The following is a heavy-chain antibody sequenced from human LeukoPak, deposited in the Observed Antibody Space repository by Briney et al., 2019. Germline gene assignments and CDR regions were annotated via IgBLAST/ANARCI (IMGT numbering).Heavy chain of an antibody. CDR2: ISSSSSYI. Sequence: GGSLRLSCAASGFTFSSYSMNWVRQAPGKGLEWVSSISSSSSYIYYADSVKGRFTISRDNAKNSLYLQMNSLRAEGTAVYYCASFQAIFGVVGHFDYWGQGTLVTVPS. CDR3: ASFQAIFGVVGHFDY. CDR1: GFTFSSYS. D-gene: IGHD3-3*01. V-gene: IGHV3-21*01. J-gene: IGHJ4*02.